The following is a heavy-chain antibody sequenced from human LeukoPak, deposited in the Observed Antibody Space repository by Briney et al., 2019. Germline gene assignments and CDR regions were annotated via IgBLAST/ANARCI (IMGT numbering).Heavy chain of an antibody. CDR3: ANQCGGNCFNDY. D-gene: IGHD2-21*02. Sequence: PGGSLRLSCAASGFTFSSYGMDWVRQAPGKGLEWVAFIRHDDTNKYYTDSVKGRFTISRDNSKNTLYLQMNSLRAEDTAVYYCANQCGGNCFNDYWGQGTLVTVSS. J-gene: IGHJ4*02. V-gene: IGHV3-30*02. CDR1: GFTFSSYG. CDR2: IRHDDTNK.